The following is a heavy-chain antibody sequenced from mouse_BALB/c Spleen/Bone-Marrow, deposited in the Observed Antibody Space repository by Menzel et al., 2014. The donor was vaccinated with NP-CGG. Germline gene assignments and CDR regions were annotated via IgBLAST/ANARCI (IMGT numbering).Heavy chain of an antibody. CDR3: ARYGNYDAMDY. Sequence: QVQLQQPGAELVKPGASVKLPCKASGYTFTSYWMHWVKQRPGQGLEWIGEINPSNGRTNYNETFKSKATLTVDKSSTTAYMQLSSLTSDDSEVYYCARYGNYDAMDYWGQGTSVTVSS. CDR1: GYTFTSYW. CDR2: INPSNGRT. V-gene: IGHV1S81*02. D-gene: IGHD2-1*01. J-gene: IGHJ4*01.